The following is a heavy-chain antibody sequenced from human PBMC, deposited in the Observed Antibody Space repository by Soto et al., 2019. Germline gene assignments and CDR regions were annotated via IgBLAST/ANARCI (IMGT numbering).Heavy chain of an antibody. Sequence: ASVKVSCKASGYTFTSYAMHWVRQAPGQRLDWMGWINAGNGNTKYSQKFQGRVTITRDTSASTAYMELSSLRSEDTAVYYCARDYIGYYYDSSGYHFFDYWGQGTLVTVSS. CDR1: GYTFTSYA. CDR3: ARDYIGYYYDSSGYHFFDY. D-gene: IGHD3-22*01. V-gene: IGHV1-3*01. J-gene: IGHJ4*02. CDR2: INAGNGNT.